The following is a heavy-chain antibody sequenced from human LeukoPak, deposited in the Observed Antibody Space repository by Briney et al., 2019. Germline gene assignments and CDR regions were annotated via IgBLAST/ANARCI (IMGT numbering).Heavy chain of an antibody. Sequence: SETLSLTCTVSGGSISSGGYYWSWIRQHPGKGLEWIGYIYYSGSTYYNPSLKSRVTISVDTSKNQFSLKLSSVTAADTAEYYCASSTSIVGATPFDYWGQGTLVTVSS. CDR2: IYYSGST. CDR1: GGSISSGGYY. V-gene: IGHV4-31*03. D-gene: IGHD1-26*01. CDR3: ASSTSIVGATPFDY. J-gene: IGHJ4*02.